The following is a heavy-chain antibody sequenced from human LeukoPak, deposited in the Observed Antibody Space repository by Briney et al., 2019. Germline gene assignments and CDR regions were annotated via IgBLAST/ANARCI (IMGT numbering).Heavy chain of an antibody. J-gene: IGHJ4*02. Sequence: GESLRLSCSASGFTFSSYAMHWVRQAPGKGLEYVSAISSNGGSTYYADSVKGRFTISRDNAKNSLYLQMNSLRDEDTAAYYCARPDTAKYGKEVDYWGQGTLVTVSS. CDR3: ARPDTAKYGKEVDY. CDR1: GFTFSSYA. V-gene: IGHV3-64*04. CDR2: ISSNGGST. D-gene: IGHD5-18*01.